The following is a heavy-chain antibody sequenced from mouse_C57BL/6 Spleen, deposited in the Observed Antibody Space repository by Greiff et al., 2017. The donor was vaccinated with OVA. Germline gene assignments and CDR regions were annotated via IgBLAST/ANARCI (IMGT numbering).Heavy chain of an antibody. Sequence: VQVVESGAELVKPGASVKLSCKASGYTFTSYWMHWVKQRPGQGLEWIGMIHPNSGSTNYNEKFKSKATLTVDKSSSTAYMQLSSLTSEDSAVYYCARSYDGYYAPFDYWGQGTTLTVSS. J-gene: IGHJ2*01. CDR2: IHPNSGST. D-gene: IGHD2-3*01. CDR3: ARSYDGYYAPFDY. V-gene: IGHV1-64*01. CDR1: GYTFTSYW.